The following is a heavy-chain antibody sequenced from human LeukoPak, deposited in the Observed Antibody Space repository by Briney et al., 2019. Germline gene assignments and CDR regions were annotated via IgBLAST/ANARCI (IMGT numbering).Heavy chain of an antibody. J-gene: IGHJ4*02. Sequence: SETLSLTCAVYGGSFSGYYWSWIRQPPGKGLEWIGEINHSGSTNYNPSVKSRVTISVDTSKNQFSLKLSSVTAADTAVYYCARGGDTAIDYWGQGTLVTVSS. D-gene: IGHD5-18*01. CDR1: GGSFSGYY. V-gene: IGHV4-34*01. CDR3: ARGGDTAIDY. CDR2: INHSGST.